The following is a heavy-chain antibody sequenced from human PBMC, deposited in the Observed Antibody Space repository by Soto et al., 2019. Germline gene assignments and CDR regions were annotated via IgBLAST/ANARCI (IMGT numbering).Heavy chain of an antibody. CDR3: AASIFYYGMDV. V-gene: IGHV5-51*01. Sequence: GESLKISCKGSGYTFTDYWIGWVRQMPGKGLEWMGIIYPGDSDTKYNPSFQGQVTISADKSITTTYLQWSSLKASDTAIYYCAASIFYYGMDVWGQGTTVTVSS. J-gene: IGHJ6*02. CDR2: IYPGDSDT. CDR1: GYTFTDYW.